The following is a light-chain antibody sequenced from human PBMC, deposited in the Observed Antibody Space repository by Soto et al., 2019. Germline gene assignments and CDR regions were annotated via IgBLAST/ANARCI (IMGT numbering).Light chain of an antibody. CDR1: QSISSW. V-gene: IGKV1-5*01. CDR2: DAS. Sequence: DIEVTQTPSTLSSSVGYRVTITCRASQSISSWLAWYQQKPGKAPKLLIYDASTLESGVPSRFSGSGSETEFTLTISSLQPDDFAIYSCHSTAFGQRTRPEIK. CDR3: HSTA. J-gene: IGKJ5*01.